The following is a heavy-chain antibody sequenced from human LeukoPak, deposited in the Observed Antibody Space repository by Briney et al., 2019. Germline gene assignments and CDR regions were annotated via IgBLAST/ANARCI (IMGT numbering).Heavy chain of an antibody. Sequence: GASVKVSCKASGYTFTSYDISWVRQATGQGLEWMGWMNPNNGNTDYAQKFQDRVTLTRNTSISTAYMELSSLRSEDTAVYYCTRGGPVAGTHKYFQHWGQGTLVTVSS. CDR1: GYTFTSYD. CDR3: TRGGPVAGTHKYFQH. V-gene: IGHV1-8*01. D-gene: IGHD6-19*01. CDR2: MNPNNGNT. J-gene: IGHJ1*01.